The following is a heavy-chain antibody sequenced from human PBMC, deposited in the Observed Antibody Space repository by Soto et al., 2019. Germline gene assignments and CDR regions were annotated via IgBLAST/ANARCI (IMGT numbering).Heavy chain of an antibody. CDR3: ARDPGGPYCSGGSCYPPYDY. V-gene: IGHV3-21*01. Sequence: GGSLRLSCAASGFTFSSYSMNWVRQAPGKGLEWVSSISSSSSYIYYADSVKGRFTISRDNAKNSLYLQMNSLRAEDTAVYYCARDPGGPYCSGGSCYPPYDYWGQGTLLTVSS. CDR1: GFTFSSYS. CDR2: ISSSSSYI. J-gene: IGHJ4*02. D-gene: IGHD2-15*01.